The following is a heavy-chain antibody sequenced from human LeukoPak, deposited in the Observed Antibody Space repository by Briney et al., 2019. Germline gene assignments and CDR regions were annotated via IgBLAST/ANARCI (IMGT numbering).Heavy chain of an antibody. V-gene: IGHV1-18*01. J-gene: IGHJ6*02. CDR1: GYTFTSYG. D-gene: IGHD2-15*01. CDR2: ISAYNGNT. Sequence: ASVKVSCKASGYTFTSYGISWVRQAPGQGLEWMGWISAYNGNTNYAQKLQGRVTITADESTSTAYMELSSLRSEDTAVYYCASEPSSGGRWYGMDVWGQGTTVTVSS. CDR3: ASEPSSGGRWYGMDV.